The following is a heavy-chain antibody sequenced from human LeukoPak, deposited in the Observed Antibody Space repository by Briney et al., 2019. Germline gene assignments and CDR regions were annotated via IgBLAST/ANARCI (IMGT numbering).Heavy chain of an antibody. CDR2: INSDDSRT. J-gene: IGHJ4*02. V-gene: IGHV3-74*01. Sequence: GGSLRLSCAASGFTFSDFWMHWVRQAAGKGLVWVSRINSDDSRTTYADSVKGRFTISRDNAKKTLYLQMNSLRAEDTAIYYCTRVGYIDEGIDYWGQGTLVTVSS. CDR3: TRVGYIDEGIDY. CDR1: GFTFSDFW. D-gene: IGHD5-24*01.